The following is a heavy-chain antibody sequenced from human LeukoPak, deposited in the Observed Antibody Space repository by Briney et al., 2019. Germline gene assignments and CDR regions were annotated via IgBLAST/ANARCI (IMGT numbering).Heavy chain of an antibody. CDR3: VGRAEGEAGRGS. V-gene: IGHV4-4*07. Sequence: SETLSLTCSVSGGSVSSYYWSWIRQPAGKGLEWIGRIYTSGTTNYNPSLKSRVTMSVGTSNNQFSLKLTSVTAADTAVYYCVGRAEGEAGRGSWGQGTLVTVSS. CDR1: GGSVSSYY. D-gene: IGHD3-10*01. CDR2: IYTSGTT. J-gene: IGHJ5*02.